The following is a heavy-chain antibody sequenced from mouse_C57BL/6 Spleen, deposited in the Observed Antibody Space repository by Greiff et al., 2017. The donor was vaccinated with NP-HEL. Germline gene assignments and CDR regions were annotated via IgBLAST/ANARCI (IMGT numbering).Heavy chain of an antibody. J-gene: IGHJ4*01. CDR1: GYTFTSYW. CDR3: ARNLRGAMDY. Sequence: QVQLQQPGAELVKPGASVKLSCKASGYTFTSYWMHWVKQRPGQGLEWIGMIHPNSGSTNYNEKFKSKATLTVDKSSITAYMQLSSLTSEDSAVYYCARNLRGAMDYWGQGTSVTVSS. CDR2: IHPNSGST. V-gene: IGHV1-64*01.